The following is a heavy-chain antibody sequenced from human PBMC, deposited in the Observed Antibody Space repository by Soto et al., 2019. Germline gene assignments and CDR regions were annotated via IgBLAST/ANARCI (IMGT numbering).Heavy chain of an antibody. D-gene: IGHD2-8*01. CDR3: ARDYGYCTNGVCYYFDY. CDR2: IWYDGSNK. Sequence: GGSLRLSCAASGFTFSSYGMHWVRQAPGKGLEWVAVIWYDGSNKYYADSVKGRFTISRDNSKNTLYLQMNSLRAEDTAVYYCARDYGYCTNGVCYYFDYWGQGTLVTVSS. CDR1: GFTFSSYG. J-gene: IGHJ4*02. V-gene: IGHV3-33*01.